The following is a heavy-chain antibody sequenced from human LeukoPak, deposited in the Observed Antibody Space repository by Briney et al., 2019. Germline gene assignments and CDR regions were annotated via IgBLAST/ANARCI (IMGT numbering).Heavy chain of an antibody. CDR1: GFTFDDYA. J-gene: IGHJ6*02. Sequence: GGSLRLSCAASGFTFDDYAMHWVRQAPGKGLEWVSLISGDGGSTYYADSVEGRFTISRDNSKNSLYLQMNSLRTEDTALYYCAKEQQLDAYYYYYGMDVWGQGTTVTVSS. CDR2: ISGDGGST. V-gene: IGHV3-43*02. D-gene: IGHD6-13*01. CDR3: AKEQQLDAYYYYYGMDV.